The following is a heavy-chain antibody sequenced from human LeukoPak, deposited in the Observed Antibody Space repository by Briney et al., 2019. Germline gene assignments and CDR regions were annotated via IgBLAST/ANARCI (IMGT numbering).Heavy chain of an antibody. J-gene: IGHJ4*02. CDR3: ARITGYSSSWQLDY. CDR1: GGSISIITYY. Sequence: PSETLSLTCAVSGGSISIITYYWGWIRQPPGKGLEWIGSVYYTGSTYYNPSLKSRVTISVDTSKNHFSLRLSSVTAADTAVYYCARITGYSSSWQLDYWGQGTLVTVSS. CDR2: VYYTGST. D-gene: IGHD6-13*01. V-gene: IGHV4-39*07.